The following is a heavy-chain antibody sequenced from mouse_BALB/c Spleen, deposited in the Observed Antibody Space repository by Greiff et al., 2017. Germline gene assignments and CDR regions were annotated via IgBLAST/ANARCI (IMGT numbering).Heavy chain of an antibody. CDR1: GFTFSSYA. V-gene: IGHV5-9-3*01. D-gene: IGHD1-1*01. Sequence: EVQGVESGGGLVRPGGSLKLSCAASGFTFSSYAMSWVRQTPEKRLEWVATISSGGSYTYYPDSVKGRFTISRDNAKNTLYLQMSSLRSEDTAMYYCARHDGSSGFAYWGQGTLVTVSA. J-gene: IGHJ3*01. CDR3: ARHDGSSGFAY. CDR2: ISSGGSYT.